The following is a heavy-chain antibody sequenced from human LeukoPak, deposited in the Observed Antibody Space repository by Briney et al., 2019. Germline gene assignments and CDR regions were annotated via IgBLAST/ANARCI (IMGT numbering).Heavy chain of an antibody. CDR2: IHTSGST. Sequence: SETLSLTCIVSGGSIRSYYWSWIRQPAGKGLEWIGQIHTSGSTNYNPSLKSRVAMSVDTSKNQFSLELSSVTAADTAVYYCAGRAQTTGWSFDYWGQGALVTVSS. CDR1: GGSIRSYY. D-gene: IGHD6-19*01. J-gene: IGHJ4*02. CDR3: AGRAQTTGWSFDY. V-gene: IGHV4-4*07.